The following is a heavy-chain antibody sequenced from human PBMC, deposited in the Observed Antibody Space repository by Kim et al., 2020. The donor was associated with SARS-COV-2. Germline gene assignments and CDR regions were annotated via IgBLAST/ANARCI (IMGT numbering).Heavy chain of an antibody. D-gene: IGHD3-10*01. CDR3: ARRMVRGSYYTGLQV. CDR2: ISGSGTYT. J-gene: IGHJ6*04. Sequence: GGSLRLSCAASGFTSSDYDMSWIRQAPGKGLEWVSYISGSGTYTNYPDSVKGRFTISRDNAKNSLYLQMNSLRDEDTAVYYCARRMVRGSYYTGLQVWGKGTTVTVSS. CDR1: GFTSSDYD. V-gene: IGHV3-11*06.